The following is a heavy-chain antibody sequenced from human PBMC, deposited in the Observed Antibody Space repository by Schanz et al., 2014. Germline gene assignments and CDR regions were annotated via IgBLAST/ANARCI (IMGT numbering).Heavy chain of an antibody. J-gene: IGHJ3*01. Sequence: EVQLVESGGGLVKPGGSLRLSCAASGIDFSSYSMNWVRQAPGKGLEWVSTISTSSGYIYYADSVNGRFTISRDNAKNSLFLEMSSLRDEDTAVYFCAKDVSYSFDVWGQGTMVSVSS. CDR1: GIDFSSYS. CDR2: ISTSSGYI. D-gene: IGHD2-21*01. V-gene: IGHV3-21*01. CDR3: AKDVSYSFDV.